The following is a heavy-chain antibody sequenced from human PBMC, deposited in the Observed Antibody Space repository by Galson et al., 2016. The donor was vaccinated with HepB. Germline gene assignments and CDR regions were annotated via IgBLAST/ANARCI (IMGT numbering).Heavy chain of an antibody. V-gene: IGHV4-31*03. Sequence: TLSLTCTVSGVSISSGGFHWNWLRQHPGKGLEWIGYIYYSGSTYYNASLKNRLTISVDTSKNQFSLKLNSVTAADTAVYYCARQYYSDSSGHLDYWGQGTLVTVSS. CDR3: ARQYYSDSSGHLDY. J-gene: IGHJ4*02. D-gene: IGHD3-22*01. CDR2: IYYSGST. CDR1: GVSISSGGFH.